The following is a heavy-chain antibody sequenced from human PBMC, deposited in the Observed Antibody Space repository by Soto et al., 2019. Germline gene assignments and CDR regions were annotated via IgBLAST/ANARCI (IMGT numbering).Heavy chain of an antibody. Sequence: QVQLVQSGAEVKKPGSSVKVSCKASGGTFSSYAISWVRQAPGQGLEWMGGIIPIFGTANYAQKFQGRVTITADGSTSTASMELSSLRSEDTAVYYCARHTLEYGDLYYYYYYGMDVWGQGTTVTVSS. V-gene: IGHV1-69*01. CDR1: GGTFSSYA. CDR3: ARHTLEYGDLYYYYYYGMDV. CDR2: IIPIFGTA. D-gene: IGHD4-17*01. J-gene: IGHJ6*02.